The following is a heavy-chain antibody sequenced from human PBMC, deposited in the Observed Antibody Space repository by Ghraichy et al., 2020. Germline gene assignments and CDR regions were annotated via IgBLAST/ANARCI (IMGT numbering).Heavy chain of an antibody. CDR2: LSGDGVTA. V-gene: IGHV3-23*01. CDR3: AKSHISGWFYFDY. CDR1: GFTFSAIYA. J-gene: IGHJ4*02. Sequence: LSLTCAASGFTFSAIYAMNWVRQAPGKGLEWVSTLSGDGVTAHYADSVKGRFTISRDKSKNTLYLQMNSLRAEDTAVYYCAKSHISGWFYFDYWGQGTLVTVSS. D-gene: IGHD6-19*01.